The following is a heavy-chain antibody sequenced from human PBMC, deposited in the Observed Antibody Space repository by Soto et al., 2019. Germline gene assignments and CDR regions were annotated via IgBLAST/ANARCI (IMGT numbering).Heavy chain of an antibody. Sequence: GGSLRLSCAASGFTFSNAWMNWVRQAPGKGLEWVGRIKSKTDGGTTDYAAPVKGRFTISRDDSKNTLYLQMNSLKTEDTAVYYCTTAVYYDSSGSFDYWGQGTLVTVSS. CDR2: IKSKTDGGTT. V-gene: IGHV3-15*07. CDR3: TTAVYYDSSGSFDY. D-gene: IGHD3-22*01. CDR1: GFTFSNAW. J-gene: IGHJ4*02.